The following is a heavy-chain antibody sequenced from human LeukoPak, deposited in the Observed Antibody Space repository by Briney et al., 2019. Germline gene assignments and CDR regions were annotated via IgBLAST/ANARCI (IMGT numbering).Heavy chain of an antibody. V-gene: IGHV1-8*01. J-gene: IGHJ4*02. CDR1: GYTFTNYD. CDR2: MNPNSGNT. Sequence: ASVKVSCRASGYTFTNYDINWVRQATGQGLEWMGWMNPNSGNTGYAQKFQGRVTMTRSTSISTAYMELRSLRSDDTAVYYCAREFHSGYDYWGQGTLVTVSS. D-gene: IGHD5-12*01. CDR3: AREFHSGYDY.